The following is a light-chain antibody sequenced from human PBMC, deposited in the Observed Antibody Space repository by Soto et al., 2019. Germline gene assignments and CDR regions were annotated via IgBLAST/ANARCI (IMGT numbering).Light chain of an antibody. CDR1: SSDVGGYNY. Sequence: QSALTKPPSASGSPGQSVTISCTGTSSDVGGYNYVSWYQQHPGKAPKLMIYEVSKRPSGVPDRFSGSKSGNTASLTVSGLQAEDEAEYYCSANAGSSTLFGGGTKLTVL. CDR3: SANAGSSTL. CDR2: EVS. V-gene: IGLV2-8*01. J-gene: IGLJ2*01.